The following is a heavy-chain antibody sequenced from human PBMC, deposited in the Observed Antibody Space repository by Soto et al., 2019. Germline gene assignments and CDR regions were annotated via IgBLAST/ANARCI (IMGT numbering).Heavy chain of an antibody. V-gene: IGHV4-34*01. J-gene: IGHJ6*02. CDR2: INHSGST. CDR1: GGSFSGYY. D-gene: IGHD3-10*01. CDR3: ARGRVRYYYGSTPRPGRMDV. Sequence: QVQLQQWGAGLLKPSETLSLTCAVYGGSFSGYYWSWIRQPPGKGLEWIGEINHSGSTNYNPSLKSRVTISVDTSKNQFSRKLSSVTAADTAVYYCARGRVRYYYGSTPRPGRMDVWGQGTTVTVSS.